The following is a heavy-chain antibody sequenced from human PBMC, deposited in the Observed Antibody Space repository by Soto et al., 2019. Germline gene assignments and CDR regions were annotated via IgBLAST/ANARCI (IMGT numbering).Heavy chain of an antibody. Sequence: SETLSLTCTVSGGSISNADYYWSWIRQPPGKGLEWIGYIYYSGSTYYNPSLKSRLNISIDTSKNHFSLKLSSVTAADTAVYYCARGASPYYKAYNRFDPWGQGTLVTVSS. D-gene: IGHD3-22*01. CDR3: ARGASPYYKAYNRFDP. CDR2: IYYSGST. V-gene: IGHV4-30-4*01. J-gene: IGHJ5*02. CDR1: GGSISNADYY.